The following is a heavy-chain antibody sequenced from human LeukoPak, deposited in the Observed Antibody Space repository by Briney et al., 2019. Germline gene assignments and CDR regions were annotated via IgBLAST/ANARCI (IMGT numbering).Heavy chain of an antibody. Sequence: GGSLRLSCAASGITFSIYAMTWVRQAPGKGLEWVANIKQDGSEKYYVDSVRGRFTISRDNAKNSLYVQMSGLRAEDTAVYYCARAVGNSGNDYWGQGTLVTVSS. D-gene: IGHD4-23*01. CDR1: GITFSIYA. CDR2: IKQDGSEK. J-gene: IGHJ4*02. V-gene: IGHV3-7*04. CDR3: ARAVGNSGNDY.